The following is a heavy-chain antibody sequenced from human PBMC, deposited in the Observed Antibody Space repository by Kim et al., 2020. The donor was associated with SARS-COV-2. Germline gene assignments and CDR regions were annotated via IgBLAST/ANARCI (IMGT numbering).Heavy chain of an antibody. V-gene: IGHV4-39*07. D-gene: IGHD6-19*01. CDR3: AREDLYIAVADY. J-gene: IGHJ4*02. Sequence: YYNPSLKSRVTISVDTSKNQFSLKLSSVTAADTAVYYCAREDLYIAVADYWGQGTLVTVSS.